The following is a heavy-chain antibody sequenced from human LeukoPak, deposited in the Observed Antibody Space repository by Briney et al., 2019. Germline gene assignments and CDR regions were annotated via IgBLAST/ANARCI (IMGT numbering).Heavy chain of an antibody. CDR3: ASGSKQQLVPGLDY. Sequence: SVKVSCKASGGTFSSYAISWVRQAPGQGLEWMGGIIPIFGTANYAQKFQGRVTITADESTSTAYMELSSLRSEDTAVYYCASGSKQQLVPGLDYWGQGTLVTVSS. CDR2: IIPIFGTA. J-gene: IGHJ4*02. D-gene: IGHD6-13*01. V-gene: IGHV1-69*13. CDR1: GGTFSSYA.